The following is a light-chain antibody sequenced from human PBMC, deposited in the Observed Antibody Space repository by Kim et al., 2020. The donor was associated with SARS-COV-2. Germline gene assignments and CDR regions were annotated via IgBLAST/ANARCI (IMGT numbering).Light chain of an antibody. CDR3: AARDDSLNGYI. Sequence: QSVLTQSPSASGTPGQTVTITCSGSSSNIGTNPVYWYQLLPGTAPKVLIYFNNERPSGVPDRFSGSKSGTSASLAISGLQADDEADYYCAARDDSLNGYIFGSGTKVTV. J-gene: IGLJ1*01. CDR2: FNN. CDR1: SSNIGTNP. V-gene: IGLV1-44*01.